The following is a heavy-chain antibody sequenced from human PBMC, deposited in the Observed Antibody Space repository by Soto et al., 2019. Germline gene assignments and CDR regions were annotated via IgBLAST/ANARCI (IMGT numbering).Heavy chain of an antibody. V-gene: IGHV3-23*01. J-gene: IGHJ6*02. Sequence: RGSLRPSCVGSGFTFNTHSMSWVRQAPGKGLEWVSTFSGSGGNIYYAESVKGRLTISRDDSKNTLYLQMTSLRVEDTAVYYCAKDPPWTVGPLAMDVWGQGTTVTVCS. CDR3: AKDPPWTVGPLAMDV. D-gene: IGHD2-2*01. CDR2: FSGSGGNI. CDR1: GFTFNTHS.